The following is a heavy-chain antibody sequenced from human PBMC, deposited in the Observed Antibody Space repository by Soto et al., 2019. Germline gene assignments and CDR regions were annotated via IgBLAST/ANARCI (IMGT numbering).Heavy chain of an antibody. CDR2: ISSSSSTI. CDR1: GFTFSSYS. J-gene: IGHJ4*02. Sequence: GGSLRLSCAASGFTFSSYSMNWVRQAPEKGVEGGSYISSSSSTIYYADSVKGRFTISRDNAKNSLYLQMNSLRAEDTAVYYCARANYYGSPGDFDYWGQGTLVTVS. D-gene: IGHD3-10*01. CDR3: ARANYYGSPGDFDY. V-gene: IGHV3-48*01.